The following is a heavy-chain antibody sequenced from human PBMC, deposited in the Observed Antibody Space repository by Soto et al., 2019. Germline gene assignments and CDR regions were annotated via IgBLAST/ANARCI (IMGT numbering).Heavy chain of an antibody. CDR3: ARVNYDSSGYYALDY. J-gene: IGHJ4*02. Sequence: ASVKVSCKASGYTFTSYYMHWVRQAPGQGLEWMGIINTSGGSTSYAQKFQGRVTMTRDTSTSTVYMELSSLRSEDTAVYYCARVNYDSSGYYALDYWGQGTLVTVSS. V-gene: IGHV1-46*01. CDR2: INTSGGST. D-gene: IGHD3-22*01. CDR1: GYTFTSYY.